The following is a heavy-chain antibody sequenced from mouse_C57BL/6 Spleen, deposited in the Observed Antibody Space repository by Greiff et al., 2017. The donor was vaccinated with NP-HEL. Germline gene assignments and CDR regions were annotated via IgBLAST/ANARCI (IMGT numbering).Heavy chain of an antibody. CDR2: IYPRSGNT. D-gene: IGHD1-1*02. Sequence: QVQLQQSGAELARPGASVKLSCKASGYTFTSYGISWVKQRTGQGLEWIGEIYPRSGNTYYNEKFKGKATLTADKSSSTAYMELRSLTSEDSAVYFCAREPWSSYYFDYWGQGTTLTVSS. V-gene: IGHV1-81*01. J-gene: IGHJ2*01. CDR3: AREPWSSYYFDY. CDR1: GYTFTSYG.